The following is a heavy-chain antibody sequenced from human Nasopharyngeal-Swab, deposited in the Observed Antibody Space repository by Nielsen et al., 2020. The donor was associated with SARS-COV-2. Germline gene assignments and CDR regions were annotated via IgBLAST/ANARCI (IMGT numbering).Heavy chain of an antibody. CDR1: GFTFSDYY. V-gene: IGHV3-11*04. D-gene: IGHD3-3*01. CDR2: ISSSGSTI. Sequence: GESLKISCAASGFTFSDYYMSWIRQAPGKGLEWVSYISSSGSTIYYADSVKGRFTISRDNAKNSLYLQMNSLRAEDTSVYYCARDSREVTIFGVVSPYYYGMDVWGQGTTVTVSS. J-gene: IGHJ6*02. CDR3: ARDSREVTIFGVVSPYYYGMDV.